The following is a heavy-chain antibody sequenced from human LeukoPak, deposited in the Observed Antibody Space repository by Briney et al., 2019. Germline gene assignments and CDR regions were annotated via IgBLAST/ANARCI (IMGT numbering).Heavy chain of an antibody. Sequence: GGSLRLSCAASGFTFSSYWMHWVRQAPGKGLVWVSRINSDGSSTSYADSVKGRFTISRDNAKNTLYLQMNSLRAEDTAVYYCARGEIVVVTAIPIKYGYYYGMDVWGQGTTVTVSS. CDR3: ARGEIVVVTAIPIKYGYYYGMDV. D-gene: IGHD2-21*02. CDR2: INSDGSST. V-gene: IGHV3-74*01. J-gene: IGHJ6*02. CDR1: GFTFSSYW.